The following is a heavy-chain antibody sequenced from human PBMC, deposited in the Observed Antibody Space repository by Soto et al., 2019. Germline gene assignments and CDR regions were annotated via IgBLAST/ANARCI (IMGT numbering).Heavy chain of an antibody. J-gene: IGHJ6*02. CDR1: GYTFTDYY. V-gene: IGHV1-2*02. CDR3: AKLAYYHYAMDV. CDR2: ISPKSGDT. Sequence: ASVKVSCKASGYTFTDYYLHWVRQAPGQGLEWMGWISPKSGDTKYAQNFQGRVTMTRDTSIRATYMELSSLTSDDTAVYYCAKLAYYHYAMDVWGQGTTATVSS.